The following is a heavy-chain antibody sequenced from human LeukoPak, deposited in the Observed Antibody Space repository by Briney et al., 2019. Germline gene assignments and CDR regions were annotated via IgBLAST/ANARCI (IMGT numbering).Heavy chain of an antibody. V-gene: IGHV4-59*01. J-gene: IGHJ3*02. CDR3: ARGSPESDAFDI. CDR2: IYYSGSP. CDR1: GGSISSSY. Sequence: SETLSLTCTVSGGSISSSYWSWIRQPPGKGLDWIGYIYYSGSPYNNPSLRSRVTMSVDTSKNQFSLKLSSVTAADTAVYYCARGSPESDAFDIWGQGTMVTVSS. D-gene: IGHD1-14*01.